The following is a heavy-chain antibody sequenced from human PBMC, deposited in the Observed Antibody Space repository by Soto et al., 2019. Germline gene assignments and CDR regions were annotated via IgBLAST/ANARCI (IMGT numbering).Heavy chain of an antibody. J-gene: IGHJ4*02. CDR2: SSGSGVST. CDR3: AKDLGGRWELHQGFDY. V-gene: IGHV3-23*01. Sequence: GGSLTLSCAASGFTFSSYTLRWVRQAPGKGLEWFSASSGSGVSTYYADSVKGRFTISRDNSKNTLYLQMNSLRAQDTAVYYCAKDLGGRWELHQGFDYWGQGTLVTVSS. CDR1: GFTFSSYT. D-gene: IGHD1-26*01.